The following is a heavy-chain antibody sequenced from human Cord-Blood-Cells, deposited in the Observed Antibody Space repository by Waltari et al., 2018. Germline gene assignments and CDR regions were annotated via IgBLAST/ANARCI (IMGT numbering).Heavy chain of an antibody. Sequence: QVQLQESGPGLVKPSETLSLTCTVSGGSISSYYWSWIRQPAGKGLEWIGRIYTSGSTNYTPSLKSRVTMSVDTSKNQFSLKLSSVTAADTAVYYCAREPSITIFGVVTPYYYYYMDVWGKGTTVTVSS. D-gene: IGHD3-3*01. CDR3: AREPSITIFGVVTPYYYYYMDV. CDR1: GGSISSYY. CDR2: IYTSGST. V-gene: IGHV4-4*07. J-gene: IGHJ6*03.